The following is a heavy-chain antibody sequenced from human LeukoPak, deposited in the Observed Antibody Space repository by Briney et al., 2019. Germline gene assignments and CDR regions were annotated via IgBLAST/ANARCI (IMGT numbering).Heavy chain of an antibody. CDR2: MSPTSGNT. CDR3: SRGNTVSGDY. Sequence: ASVKVSCKASGYTFTTYDINWVRQATGQGLEWLGWMSPTSGNTAYAQTFQGRVTMTWDTPISTAYMELSSLRAEDTAVYYCSRGNTVSGDYRGQGTLVTVSS. CDR1: GYTFTTYD. J-gene: IGHJ4*02. D-gene: IGHD6-19*01. V-gene: IGHV1-8*01.